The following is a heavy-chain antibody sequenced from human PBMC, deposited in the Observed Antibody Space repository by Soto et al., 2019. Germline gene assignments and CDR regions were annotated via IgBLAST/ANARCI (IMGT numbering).Heavy chain of an antibody. D-gene: IGHD1-26*01. CDR2: ISGSGGST. J-gene: IGHJ3*02. CDR1: GFTFSSYA. CDR3: AKRPPWGGSYYGDAFDI. Sequence: GSLRLSCAASGFTFSSYAMSWVRQAPGKGLEWVSAISGSGGSTYYADSVKGRFTISRDNSKNTLYLQMNSLRAEDTAVYYCAKRPPWGGSYYGDAFDIWGQGTMVTVSS. V-gene: IGHV3-23*01.